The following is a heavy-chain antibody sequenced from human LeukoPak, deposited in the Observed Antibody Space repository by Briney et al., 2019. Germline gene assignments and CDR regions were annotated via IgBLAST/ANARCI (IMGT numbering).Heavy chain of an antibody. D-gene: IGHD3-10*01. V-gene: IGHV3-43*02. CDR1: GFTFDDYA. J-gene: IGHJ4*02. CDR2: ISGDGGNT. CDR3: TKDDHDYGSGSYY. Sequence: GGSLRLSCAASGFTFDDYAMHWVRHAPGKGLEWVSLISGDGGNTYYADSVKGRFTISRDNSKNSLYLQMNSLKTEDTALYYCTKDDHDYGSGSYYWGQGTLVTVSS.